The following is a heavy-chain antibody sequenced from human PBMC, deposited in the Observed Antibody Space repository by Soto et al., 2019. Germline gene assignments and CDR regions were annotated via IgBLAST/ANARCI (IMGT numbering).Heavy chain of an antibody. CDR1: GFSLTTSGVG. Sequence: QIALRESGPTLVKHTQTLTLTCSFSGFSLTTSGVGVGWIRQPPGKALEWLALIHGDDEKNYSPSLRTRLTITKDTSKNQAVLTMTNMDPVYTGTYYCVHRMIVAGHWFFDIWGRGTLVTVSS. J-gene: IGHJ2*01. V-gene: IGHV2-5*02. D-gene: IGHD5-12*01. CDR2: IHGDDEK. CDR3: VHRMIVAGHWFFDI.